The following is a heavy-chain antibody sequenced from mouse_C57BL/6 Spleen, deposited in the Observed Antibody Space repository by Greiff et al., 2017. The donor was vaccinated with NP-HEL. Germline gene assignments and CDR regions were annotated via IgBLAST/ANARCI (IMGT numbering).Heavy chain of an antibody. Sequence: QVQLKESGPGLVQPSQSLSITCTVSGFSLTSYGVHWVRQSPGKGLEWLGVIWSGGSTDYNAAFISRLSISKDNSKSQVFFKMNSLQADDTAIYYCARFHYYGSFFDYWGQGTTLTVSS. D-gene: IGHD1-1*01. V-gene: IGHV2-2*01. CDR3: ARFHYYGSFFDY. CDR1: GFSLTSYG. J-gene: IGHJ2*01. CDR2: IWSGGST.